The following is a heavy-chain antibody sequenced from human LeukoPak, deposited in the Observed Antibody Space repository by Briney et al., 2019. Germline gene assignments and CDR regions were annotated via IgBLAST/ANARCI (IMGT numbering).Heavy chain of an antibody. J-gene: IGHJ4*02. CDR3: ARDLGSYFLPAHFDY. CDR2: ISAYNGNT. Sequence: GASVKVSCKASGYTFTSYGISWVRQAPGQGLEWMGWISAYNGNTNYAQKLQGRVTMTTDTSTSTAYMELRSLRSDDTAVYYCARDLGSYFLPAHFDYWGQGTLVTVSS. D-gene: IGHD1-26*01. CDR1: GYTFTSYG. V-gene: IGHV1-18*01.